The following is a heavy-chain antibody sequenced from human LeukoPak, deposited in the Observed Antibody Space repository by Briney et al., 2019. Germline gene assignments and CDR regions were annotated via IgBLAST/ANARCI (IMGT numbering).Heavy chain of an antibody. CDR3: ARIHYDLNYYYYYMDV. J-gene: IGHJ6*03. CDR1: GGSISSGGYY. D-gene: IGHD3-3*01. V-gene: IGHV4-30-2*01. Sequence: SETLSLTCTVSGGSISSGGYYWSWIRQPPGKGLEWIGYIYHSGSTYYNPSLKSRVTISVDRSKNQFSLKLSSVTAADTAVYYCARIHYDLNYYYYYMDVWGKGTTVTVSS. CDR2: IYHSGST.